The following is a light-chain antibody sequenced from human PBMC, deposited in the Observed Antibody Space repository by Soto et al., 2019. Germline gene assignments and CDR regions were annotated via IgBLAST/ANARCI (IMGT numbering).Light chain of an antibody. CDR1: HTISSW. CDR2: GAS. CDR3: YQTRTTADGT. V-gene: IGKV1-5*01. Sequence: DSRLTQQPPTLPGYGGERLTITCPVSHTISSWLAWYQQKPGDAPNILMYGASYLKSGVPTRMSGSGSGTEFILTTSSRQRADFSAFYCYQTRTTADGTVGQGTKVDI. J-gene: IGKJ1*01.